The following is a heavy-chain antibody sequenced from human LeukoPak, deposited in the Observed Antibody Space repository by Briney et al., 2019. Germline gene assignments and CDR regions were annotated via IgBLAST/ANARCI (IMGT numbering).Heavy chain of an antibody. CDR1: GFNSVVNFDEFG. Sequence: GGSLRLSCAASGFNSVVNFDEFGMNWVRQAPGKGLEWVSGINWNGGSTGYADSVKGRFTISRDNAKNSLYLQMNSLRAEDTALYYCAREEGDGFDVWGQGTMVTVSS. V-gene: IGHV3-20*04. CDR3: AREEGDGFDV. J-gene: IGHJ3*01. CDR2: INWNGGST.